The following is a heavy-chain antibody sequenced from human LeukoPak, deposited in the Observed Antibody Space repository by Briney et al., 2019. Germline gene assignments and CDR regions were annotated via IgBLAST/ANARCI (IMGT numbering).Heavy chain of an antibody. CDR2: IFHTENT. J-gene: IGHJ6*02. CDR1: GGSISSDTYS. CDR3: ARHSDPHSYYYGMDV. V-gene: IGHV4-30-2*03. Sequence: PSQTLSLTCTVSGGSISSDTYSYNWIPQPPGKGLEWIGYIFHTENTYYSPSLKSQVTISVDTSKNQFSLKLSSVTAADTAVYYCARHSDPHSYYYGMDVWGQGTTVTVSS.